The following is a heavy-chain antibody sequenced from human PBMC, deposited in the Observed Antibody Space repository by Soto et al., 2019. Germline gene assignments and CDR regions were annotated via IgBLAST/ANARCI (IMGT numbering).Heavy chain of an antibody. CDR3: ARDRMYYDILTGNYYYYGMDV. J-gene: IGHJ6*02. CDR1: GFTVSSNY. D-gene: IGHD3-9*01. V-gene: IGHV3-53*01. CDR2: IYSGGST. Sequence: XGSLILSCAASGFTVSSNYMSWVRQAPGKGLEWVSVIYSGGSTYYADSVKGRFTISRDNSKNTLYLQMNSLRAEDTAVYYCARDRMYYDILTGNYYYYGMDVWGQGTTVTVSS.